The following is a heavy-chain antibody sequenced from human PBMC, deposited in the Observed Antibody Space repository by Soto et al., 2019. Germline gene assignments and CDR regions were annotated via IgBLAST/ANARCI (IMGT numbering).Heavy chain of an antibody. J-gene: IGHJ5*02. V-gene: IGHV4-61*01. CDR1: GGSVSSGIYY. Sequence: SETLSLTCTVSGGSVSSGIYYWSWIRHPPGKGLEWIGYIYYSGSTNYNPSLKSRVTISVDTSKNQFSLKLSSVTAADTAVYYCARELHSVGATTSRVRWFDPWGQGTMVTVSS. D-gene: IGHD1-26*01. CDR3: ARELHSVGATTSRVRWFDP. CDR2: IYYSGST.